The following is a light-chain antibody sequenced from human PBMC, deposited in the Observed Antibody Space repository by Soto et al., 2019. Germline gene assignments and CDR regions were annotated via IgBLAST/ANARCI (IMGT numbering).Light chain of an antibody. Sequence: ESVLTQSPATLSLSPGERATLSCRASQTVNNYLAWYQQKPGQVPRLLIYDAVRRATGIPDRFSGSVSGTDFPLNISSLEPEDFAVYYCQQRSGRLTFGGGTKVDLK. V-gene: IGKV3-11*01. CDR3: QQRSGRLT. J-gene: IGKJ4*01. CDR2: DAV. CDR1: QTVNNY.